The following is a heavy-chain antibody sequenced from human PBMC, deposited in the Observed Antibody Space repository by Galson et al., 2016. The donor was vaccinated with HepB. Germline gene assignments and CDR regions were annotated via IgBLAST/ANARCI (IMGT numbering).Heavy chain of an antibody. D-gene: IGHD2-15*01. CDR3: AKDTQREYCYGGSCYYYSGMDF. Sequence: SLRLSCAASGFTFDDYTMHWVRQAPGKGLEWVSIMSWDGGGTYYADSVQGRFTISRDNTKNCLYLQMNSLKIEDTAFYYCAKDTQREYCYGGSCYYYSGMDFWGQGTTVTVS. CDR1: GFTFDDYT. J-gene: IGHJ6*02. CDR2: MSWDGGGT. V-gene: IGHV3-43*01.